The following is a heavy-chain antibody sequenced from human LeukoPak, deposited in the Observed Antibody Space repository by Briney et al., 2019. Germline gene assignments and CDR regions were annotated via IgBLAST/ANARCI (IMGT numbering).Heavy chain of an antibody. CDR2: IYSGGST. Sequence: GGSLRLSCAASGFTVSNNYMNWVRQAPRKGLEWVSVIYSGGSTSYADSVKGRFTISRDNSRNTVSLQMNTLRAEDTAVYYCARGNSYDSSGYPEYFQNRGQGTLVTVSS. J-gene: IGHJ1*01. V-gene: IGHV3-66*01. D-gene: IGHD3-22*01. CDR3: ARGNSYDSSGYPEYFQN. CDR1: GFTVSNNY.